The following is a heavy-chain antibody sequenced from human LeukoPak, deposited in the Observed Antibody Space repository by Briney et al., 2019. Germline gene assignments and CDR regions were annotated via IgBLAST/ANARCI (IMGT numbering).Heavy chain of an antibody. CDR3: ARDELGEDPRQEYFDY. D-gene: IGHD3-10*01. V-gene: IGHV3-48*01. J-gene: IGHJ4*02. CDR2: ISSSSSTI. CDR1: GFTFSSYS. Sequence: PGGSLRLSCAASGFTFSSYSMNWVRQAPGKGLEWVSYISSSSSTIYYADSVKGRFTISRDNAKNSLYLQMNSLRSDDTAVYYCARDELGEDPRQEYFDYWGQGTLVTVSS.